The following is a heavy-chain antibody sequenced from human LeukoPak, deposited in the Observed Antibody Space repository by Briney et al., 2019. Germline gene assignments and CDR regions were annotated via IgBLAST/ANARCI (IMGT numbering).Heavy chain of an antibody. CDR3: ARDRDMSYYDSSGYLGQAFDI. CDR1: GFTFGTYS. CDR2: ISRGSRYI. J-gene: IGHJ3*02. V-gene: IGHV3-21*06. D-gene: IGHD3-22*01. Sequence: GGPLRLSCAASGFTFGTYSMNWVRRAPGKGLEWVASISRGSRYIYYADSVKGRFTISRDNTKNSLYLQMNSLRAEDTAVYYCARDRDMSYYDSSGYLGQAFDIWGQGTMVTVSS.